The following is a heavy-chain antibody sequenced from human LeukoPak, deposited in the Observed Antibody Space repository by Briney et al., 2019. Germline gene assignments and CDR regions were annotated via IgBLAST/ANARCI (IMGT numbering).Heavy chain of an antibody. CDR2: IYYSGST. J-gene: IGHJ6*02. CDR3: ARDDCSSTSCYDYYGMDV. D-gene: IGHD2-2*01. V-gene: IGHV4-61*01. Sequence: SETLSLTCTVSGGSVNSGSYYWNWIRQPPGKGLEWIGYIYYSGSTNYNPSLKSRVTISVDTSKNQFSLKLSSVTAADTAVYYCARDDCSSTSCYDYYGMDVWGQGTTVTVSS. CDR1: GGSVNSGSYY.